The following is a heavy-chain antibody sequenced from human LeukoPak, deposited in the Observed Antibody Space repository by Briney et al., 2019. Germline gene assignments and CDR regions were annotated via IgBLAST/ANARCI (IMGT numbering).Heavy chain of an antibody. D-gene: IGHD3-3*01. CDR2: IYYSGST. CDR1: GGSISSGDYY. Sequence: SQTLSLTCTVSGGSISSGDYYWSWIRQPPGKGLEWIGYIYYSGSTYYNPSLKSRVTISVDTSKNQFSLKLRSVTAADTAVYYCASGLLDRHKWSPYYFDSWGQGTLVAVSS. V-gene: IGHV4-30-4*08. J-gene: IGHJ4*01. CDR3: ASGLLDRHKWSPYYFDS.